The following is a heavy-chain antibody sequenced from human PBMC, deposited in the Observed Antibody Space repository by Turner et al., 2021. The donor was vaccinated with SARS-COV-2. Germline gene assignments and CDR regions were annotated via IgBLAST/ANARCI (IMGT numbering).Heavy chain of an antibody. CDR1: GGSLSGYY. CDR3: ARGDDPRKSGVV. V-gene: IGHV4-34*01. J-gene: IGHJ4*02. CDR2: VHPYGTN. D-gene: IGHD3-3*01. Sequence: QVQLQQWGAGPFKPSETLSLICAVNGGSLSGYYWTWIRQPPGKGLEWIGEVHPYGTNYYNPSLKSRVSMSVDTSKNQFSLKLNSVTAADTAFYYCARGDDPRKSGVVWGQGTLVTVSS.